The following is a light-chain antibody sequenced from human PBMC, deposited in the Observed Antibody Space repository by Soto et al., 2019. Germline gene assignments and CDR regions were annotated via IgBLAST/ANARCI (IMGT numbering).Light chain of an antibody. CDR3: NSYTISGTYV. V-gene: IGLV2-18*02. Sequence: QSALTQPPSVSGSPGQSVAISCTGDSSDVGSYNRVSWYQQSPGTAPKLIIYEVTTRPSGVPDRLSGSKSGNTASLTISGLQAEDEADYYCNSYTISGTYVFGTGTKVTVL. J-gene: IGLJ1*01. CDR1: SSDVGSYNR. CDR2: EVT.